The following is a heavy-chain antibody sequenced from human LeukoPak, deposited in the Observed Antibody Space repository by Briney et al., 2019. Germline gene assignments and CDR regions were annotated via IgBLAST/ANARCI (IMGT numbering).Heavy chain of an antibody. CDR1: GVSISSYY. V-gene: IGHV4-4*07. CDR2: IYTSGST. D-gene: IGHD3-22*01. Sequence: SETLSLTCTVSGVSISSYYWNWIRQPAGKGLEWIGRIYTSGSTNYNPSLKSRVTISVDKSKNQFSLKLSSVTAADTAVYYRARDADYDSHRTDAFDIWGQGTMVTVSS. J-gene: IGHJ3*02. CDR3: ARDADYDSHRTDAFDI.